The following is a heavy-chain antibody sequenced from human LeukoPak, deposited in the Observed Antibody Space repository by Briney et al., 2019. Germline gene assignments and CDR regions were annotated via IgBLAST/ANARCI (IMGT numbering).Heavy chain of an antibody. CDR1: GFTLSSYS. CDR3: ARDAAIVVVNYYGMDV. D-gene: IGHD3-22*01. V-gene: IGHV3-21*01. CDR2: ISSSSSYI. J-gene: IGHJ6*02. Sequence: GGSLRLSCAASGFTLSSYSMNWVRQAPGKGLEWVSSISSSSSYIYYADSVKGRFTISRDNAKNSLYLRMNSLRAEDTAVYYCARDAAIVVVNYYGMDVWGQGTTVTVSS.